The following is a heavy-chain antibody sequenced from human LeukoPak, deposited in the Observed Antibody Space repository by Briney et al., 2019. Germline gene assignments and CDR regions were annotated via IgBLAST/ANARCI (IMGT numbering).Heavy chain of an antibody. CDR3: ARDRANYYFDY. CDR2: IYYSGST. CDR1: GGSISSGGYY. J-gene: IGHJ4*02. D-gene: IGHD3-10*01. V-gene: IGHV4-31*03. Sequence: TLSLTCTVSGGSISSGGYYWSWIRQHPGKGLEWIGYIYYSGSTYYNPSLKSRVTISVDTSKNQFSLKLSSETAADTAVYYCARDRANYYFDYWGQGTLVTVSS.